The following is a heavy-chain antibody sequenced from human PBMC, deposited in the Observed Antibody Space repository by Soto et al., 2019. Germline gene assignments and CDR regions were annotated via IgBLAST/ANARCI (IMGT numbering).Heavy chain of an antibody. D-gene: IGHD1-1*01. CDR2: ISGSGGST. Sequence: LGGSLRLSCAASGFTFSSYAMSWVRQAPGKGLEWVSGISGSGGSTNHADSVEGRFTISRDNSKNTLYLQMNSLRADDTAVYYCATHNNYNGPVDYWGQGTLVTVSS. V-gene: IGHV3-23*01. CDR3: ATHNNYNGPVDY. J-gene: IGHJ4*02. CDR1: GFTFSSYA.